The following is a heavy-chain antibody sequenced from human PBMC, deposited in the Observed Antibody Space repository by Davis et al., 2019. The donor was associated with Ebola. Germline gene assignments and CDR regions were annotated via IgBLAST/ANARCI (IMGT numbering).Heavy chain of an antibody. V-gene: IGHV3-30*04. J-gene: IGHJ4*02. CDR1: GFPFSNYA. D-gene: IGHD3-3*01. CDR2: ASHDGTTT. CDR3: ARAVFHEVLDY. Sequence: GESLKISCAASGFPFSNYAMHWVRQTPDKGLEWVAVASHDGTTTYYGDSVKGRFTISRDNSENTLYLQMNSLTADDTAVYYCARAVFHEVLDYWGQGTPVTVSP.